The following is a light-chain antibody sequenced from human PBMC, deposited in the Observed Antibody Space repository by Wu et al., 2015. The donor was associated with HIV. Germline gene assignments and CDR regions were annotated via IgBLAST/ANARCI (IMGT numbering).Light chain of an antibody. CDR3: QQYNSYSGT. V-gene: IGKV1-17*01. CDR2: AAS. CDR1: HSISNN. J-gene: IGKJ1*01. Sequence: DIQMTQSPSSLSASVGDRVTLTCRASHSISNNLNWYQQIPGKAPKLLIYAASSLQSGVPSRFSGSGSGTEFTLTISSLQPDDFATYYCQQYNSYSGTFGQGTKVEIK.